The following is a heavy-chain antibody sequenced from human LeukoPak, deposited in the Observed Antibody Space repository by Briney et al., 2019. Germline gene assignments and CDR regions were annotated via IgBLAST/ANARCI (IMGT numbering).Heavy chain of an antibody. D-gene: IGHD3-10*01. CDR3: ARGGATMVRGVHGY. J-gene: IGHJ4*02. V-gene: IGHV4-38-2*02. CDR1: GYSISSGYY. Sequence: PSETLSLTCTVSGYSISSGYYWGWIRQPPGKGLEWIGSIYHSGSTYYNPSLKSRVTISVDTSKNQFSLKLSSVTAADTAVYYCARGGATMVRGVHGYWGQGTLVTVPS. CDR2: IYHSGST.